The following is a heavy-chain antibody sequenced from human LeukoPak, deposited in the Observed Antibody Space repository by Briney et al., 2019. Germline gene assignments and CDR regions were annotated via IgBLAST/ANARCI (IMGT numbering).Heavy chain of an antibody. D-gene: IGHD1-26*01. CDR2: IYTSGST. J-gene: IGHJ4*02. CDR1: GGSISSGSYY. V-gene: IGHV4-61*02. CDR3: ARDSHIVGATGNFDY. Sequence: PSQTVSLTCTVSGGSISSGSYYWSWIRQPAGKGLEWIGRIYTSGSTNYNPSLKSRVTISVDTSKNQFSLKLSSVTAADTAVYYCARDSHIVGATGNFDYWGQGTLVTVSS.